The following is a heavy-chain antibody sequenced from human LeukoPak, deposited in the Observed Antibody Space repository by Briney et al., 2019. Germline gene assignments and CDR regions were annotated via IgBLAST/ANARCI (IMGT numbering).Heavy chain of an antibody. CDR3: ASRNSSSIDY. Sequence: SVKVSCKASGGTFSSYAISWVRQAPGQGREGMGGIIPIFGTANYAQKFQGRVTIPTDESPRTPYMALSSLRSEDTAVYYCASRNSSSIDYWGQGTLVTGSS. D-gene: IGHD6-13*01. CDR2: IIPIFGTA. CDR1: GGTFSSYA. V-gene: IGHV1-69*05. J-gene: IGHJ4*02.